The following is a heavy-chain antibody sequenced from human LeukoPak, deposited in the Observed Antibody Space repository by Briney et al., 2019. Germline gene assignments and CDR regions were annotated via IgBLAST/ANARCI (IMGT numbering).Heavy chain of an antibody. Sequence: SETLSLTCAVYGGSFSGYYWSWIRQPPGKGLEWIGEINHSGSTNYNPSLKSRVTISVDRSKNQFSLKLSSVTAADTAVYYCARGVAVDIAAGWGQGTLVTVSS. CDR3: ARGVAVDIAAG. CDR1: GGSFSGYY. V-gene: IGHV4-34*01. D-gene: IGHD5-12*01. CDR2: INHSGST. J-gene: IGHJ4*02.